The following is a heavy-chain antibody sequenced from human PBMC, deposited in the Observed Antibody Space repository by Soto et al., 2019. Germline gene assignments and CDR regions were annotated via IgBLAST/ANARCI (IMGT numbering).Heavy chain of an antibody. V-gene: IGHV3-9*01. CDR3: EKSPYYYGDFDY. J-gene: IGHJ4*02. D-gene: IGHD4-17*01. Sequence: EVQLVESGGGLVQPGRSLRLSCAASGFTFDDYAMHWVRQAPGKGLEWVSGISWNSGSIGYADSVKGRFTISRDHAKNSLYLQMNSLRAEDTALYSCEKSPYYYGDFDYWGQGTLVTVSS. CDR1: GFTFDDYA. CDR2: ISWNSGSI.